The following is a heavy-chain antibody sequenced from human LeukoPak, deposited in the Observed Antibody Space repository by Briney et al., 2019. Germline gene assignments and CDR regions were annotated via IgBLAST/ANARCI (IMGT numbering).Heavy chain of an antibody. V-gene: IGHV3-21*01. CDR1: GFTFSSYA. J-gene: IGHJ3*02. CDR3: ARDPYGGNFPGAFDI. CDR2: ISSSSSYI. D-gene: IGHD4-23*01. Sequence: PGGSLRLSCAASGFTFSSYAMNWVRQAPGKGLEWVSSISSSSSYIYYADSVKGRFTISRDNAKNSLYLQMNSLRAEDTAVYYCARDPYGGNFPGAFDIWGQGTMVTVSS.